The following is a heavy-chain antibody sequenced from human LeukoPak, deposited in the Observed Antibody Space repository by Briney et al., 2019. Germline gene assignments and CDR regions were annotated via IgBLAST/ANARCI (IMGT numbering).Heavy chain of an antibody. CDR3: ARTGRSGWSTFTFDY. Sequence: HTGGSLRLSCAASGFSFSDYSMNWVRQAPGKGLEWISYIFSSGSTIYYADSVKGRFTISRDNANNSLYLQMTSLRAEDTAVYYCARTGRSGWSTFTFDYWGQGSLVIVSS. D-gene: IGHD6-19*01. CDR1: GFSFSDYS. CDR2: IFSSGSTI. V-gene: IGHV3-48*04. J-gene: IGHJ4*02.